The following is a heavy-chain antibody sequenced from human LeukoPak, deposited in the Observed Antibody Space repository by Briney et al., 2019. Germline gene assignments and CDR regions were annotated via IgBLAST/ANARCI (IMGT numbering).Heavy chain of an antibody. Sequence: GGSLRLSCAASGFTFSSYAMHWVRQAPGKGLEWVAVISYDGSNKYYADSVKGRFTISRDNSKNTLYLQMNSLRAEDTAVYYCAREGPFIVGATGSAFDIWGQGTMVTVSS. D-gene: IGHD1-26*01. CDR2: ISYDGSNK. V-gene: IGHV3-30-3*01. CDR3: AREGPFIVGATGSAFDI. J-gene: IGHJ3*02. CDR1: GFTFSSYA.